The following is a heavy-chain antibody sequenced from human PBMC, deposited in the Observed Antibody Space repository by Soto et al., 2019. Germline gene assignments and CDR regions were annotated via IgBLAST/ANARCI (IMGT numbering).Heavy chain of an antibody. Sequence: GGSLRLSCAASGFTFSDYYMSWFRQAPGKGLEWVSYISGSGSITHDADSVKGRFTISRDNAKNSLYLQMNSLRAEDTAIYYCARVGSTLAAGTPDYWGQGTLVTVSS. CDR2: ISGSGSIT. CDR1: GFTFSDYY. CDR3: ARVGSTLAAGTPDY. D-gene: IGHD6-13*01. V-gene: IGHV3-11*01. J-gene: IGHJ4*02.